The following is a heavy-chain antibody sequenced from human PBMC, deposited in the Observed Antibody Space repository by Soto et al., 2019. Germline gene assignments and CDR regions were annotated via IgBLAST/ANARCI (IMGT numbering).Heavy chain of an antibody. J-gene: IGHJ4*02. V-gene: IGHV1-8*01. CDR1: GYTFTSYD. CDR2: MNPNSGNT. Sequence: QVQLVQSGAEVKKPGASVKVSCKASGYTFTSYDINWVRQATGQGLEWMGWMNPNSGNTGYAQKFQGRVTMTRKTYRSTAYMELSSLRSADTAVYYCASSSGWGDNPNDYWGQGTLVTVSS. D-gene: IGHD6-19*01. CDR3: ASSSGWGDNPNDY.